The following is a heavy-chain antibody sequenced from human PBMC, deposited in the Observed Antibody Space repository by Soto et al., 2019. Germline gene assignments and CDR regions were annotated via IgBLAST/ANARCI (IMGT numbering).Heavy chain of an antibody. CDR2: IYSGGST. J-gene: IGHJ4*02. CDR3: ARERITIFGVVIGFDY. V-gene: IGHV3-66*01. CDR1: GFTVSSNY. D-gene: IGHD3-3*01. Sequence: GGSLRLSCAASGFTVSSNYMSWFRQAPGKGLEWVSVIYSGGSTYYADSVKGRFTISRDNSKNTLYLQMNSLRAEDTAVYYCARERITIFGVVIGFDYWGQGTLVTVSS.